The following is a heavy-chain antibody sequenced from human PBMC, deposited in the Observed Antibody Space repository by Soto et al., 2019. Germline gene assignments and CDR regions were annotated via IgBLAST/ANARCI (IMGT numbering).Heavy chain of an antibody. CDR1: GCSINTFY. CDR2: IFSSGST. D-gene: IGHD5-12*01. J-gene: IGHJ4*02. V-gene: IGHV4-4*07. Sequence: PXDTLSLTCTVSGCSINTFYWSLVRQPAGKGLEWIGRIFSSGSTSFNPSLESRVAMSVDTSKNHFSLNLSSVTAADMAVYYCAREGSYSAYNFAHGIQLWSFDFWGQGALVTVSS. CDR3: AREGSYSAYNFAHGIQLWSFDF.